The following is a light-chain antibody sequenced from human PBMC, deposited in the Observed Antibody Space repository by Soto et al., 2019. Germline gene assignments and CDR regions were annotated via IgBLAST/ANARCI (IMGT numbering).Light chain of an antibody. Sequence: EIVMTQSPATLSVSPGERATLSCRASQSVSSNLAWYQQKPGQAPRLLIYGASTRATGLPARFSGSGSGTEFTITISSLQSEDFAVYYCQQYNNWWTFGQGTKVEIK. CDR3: QQYNNWWT. CDR2: GAS. V-gene: IGKV3-15*01. J-gene: IGKJ1*01. CDR1: QSVSSN.